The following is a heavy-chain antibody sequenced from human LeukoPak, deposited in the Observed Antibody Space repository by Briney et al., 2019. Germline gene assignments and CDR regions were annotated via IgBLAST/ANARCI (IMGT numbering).Heavy chain of an antibody. V-gene: IGHV3-9*03. CDR2: INWNSGSI. D-gene: IGHD6-19*01. J-gene: IGHJ4*02. CDR1: GFTFDDYA. Sequence: GGSLRLSCAASGFTFDDYAMHWVRQAPGKGLEWVSGINWNSGSIGYADSVKGRFTISRDNAKNSLYLQMNSLRAEDMALYYCAKDMGSSDWYLSFDNWGQGTLVTVSS. CDR3: AKDMGSSDWYLSFDN.